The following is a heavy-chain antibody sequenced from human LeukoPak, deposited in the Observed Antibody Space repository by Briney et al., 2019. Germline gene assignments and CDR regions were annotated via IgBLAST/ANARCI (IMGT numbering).Heavy chain of an antibody. Sequence: GSVKVSCKASGYTFTSYGISWVRQAPGQGLEWMGWISAYNGNTNYAQKLQGRVTMTRDMSTSTVYMELSSLRSEDTAVYYCARDPERKISQRYYFDYWGQGTLVTVSS. D-gene: IGHD6-19*01. CDR2: ISAYNGNT. V-gene: IGHV1-18*01. CDR1: GYTFTSYG. CDR3: ARDPERKISQRYYFDY. J-gene: IGHJ4*02.